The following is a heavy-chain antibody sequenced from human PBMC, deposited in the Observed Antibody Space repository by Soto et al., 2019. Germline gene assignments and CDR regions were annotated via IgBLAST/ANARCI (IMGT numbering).Heavy chain of an antibody. CDR3: ERSAISPSGVLIGPFDF. CDR1: GYRFTAYA. CDR2: IKAANGDT. D-gene: IGHD3-16*02. J-gene: IGHJ4*02. V-gene: IGHV1-3*05. Sequence: QVHLVQSGAEESKPGASVRVSCETSGYRFTAYAIHWVRQAHGQRPEWMGWIKAANGDTRYGQNFQTRLTITTDTSASTAYMNLSSLRFEDKAGYYCERSAISPSGVLIGPFDFWGQGNLVAVSS.